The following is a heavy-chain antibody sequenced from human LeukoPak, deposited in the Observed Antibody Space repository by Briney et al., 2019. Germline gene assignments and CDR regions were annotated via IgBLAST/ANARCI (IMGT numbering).Heavy chain of an antibody. D-gene: IGHD6-19*01. CDR3: ARIGKRGGWTYYFDY. CDR2: INWNDGST. CDR1: GFTFDDYG. V-gene: IGHV3-20*04. J-gene: IGHJ4*02. Sequence: PGGSLRLSCAASGFTFDDYGMSWVRQAPGKGLEWVSGINWNDGSTGYADSVKGRFTISRDNAKNSLYLQMNSLRAEDTALYYCARIGKRGGWTYYFDYWGQGTLVTVSS.